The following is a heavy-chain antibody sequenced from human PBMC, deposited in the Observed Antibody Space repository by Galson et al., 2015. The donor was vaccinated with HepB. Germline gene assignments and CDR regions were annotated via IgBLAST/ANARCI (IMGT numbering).Heavy chain of an antibody. CDR3: ARLEGSYHLFDY. CDR1: GFTFSFYR. D-gene: IGHD3-10*01. V-gene: IGHV3-7*03. CDR2: IKHDGSEK. J-gene: IGHJ4*02. Sequence: SLRLSCAASGFTFSFYRMSWVRQAPGKGLEWVANIKHDGSEKYYVDSVKGRFTISRDNAKNSLYLQMNSLRAEDTAVYYCARLEGSYHLFDYWGQGPLVTVSS.